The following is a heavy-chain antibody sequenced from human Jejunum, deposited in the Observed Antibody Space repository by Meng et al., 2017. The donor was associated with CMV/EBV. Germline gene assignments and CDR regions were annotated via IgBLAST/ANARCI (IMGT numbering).Heavy chain of an antibody. Sequence: SGYTFIDYYLHWVRQAPGQGLEWLGRINTNTGGAAYAQIFQGRVTMTRDTSISTVYMELNGLTSDDTAVYYCVRGSLDTASYFRDYWGQGTLVTVSS. CDR3: VRGSLDTASYFRDY. CDR2: INTNTGGA. D-gene: IGHD1-26*01. CDR1: GYTFIDYY. J-gene: IGHJ4*02. V-gene: IGHV1-2*06.